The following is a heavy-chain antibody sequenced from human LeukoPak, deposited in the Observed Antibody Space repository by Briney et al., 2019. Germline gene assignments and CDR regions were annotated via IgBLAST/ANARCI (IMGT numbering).Heavy chain of an antibody. CDR1: GFTFSSYA. CDR2: ISGSGGST. CDR3: AKGPAGIAVAGTGYFDY. J-gene: IGHJ4*02. D-gene: IGHD6-19*01. Sequence: GGSLRLSCAASGFTFSSYAMSWVRQAPGKGLEWVSAISGSGGSTYYADSVKGRFTISRDNSKNTLYLQMNSLRAEDTAVYYCAKGPAGIAVAGTGYFDYWDQGTLVTVSS. V-gene: IGHV3-23*01.